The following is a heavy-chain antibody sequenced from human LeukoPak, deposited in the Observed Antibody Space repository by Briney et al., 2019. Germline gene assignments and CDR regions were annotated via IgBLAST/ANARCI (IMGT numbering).Heavy chain of an antibody. J-gene: IGHJ4*02. Sequence: GGSLRLSCAASGFTFSSYAMSWVRQAPGKGLEWVSAISGSGGSTYYAGSVKGRFTISRDNSKNTLYLQMNSLRAEDTAVYYCAKSGEYDFWSGYFGYWGQGTLVTVSS. CDR1: GFTFSSYA. CDR2: ISGSGGST. D-gene: IGHD3-3*01. CDR3: AKSGEYDFWSGYFGY. V-gene: IGHV3-23*01.